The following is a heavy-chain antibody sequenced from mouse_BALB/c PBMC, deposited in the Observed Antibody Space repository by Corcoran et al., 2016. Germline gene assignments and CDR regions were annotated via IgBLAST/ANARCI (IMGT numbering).Heavy chain of an antibody. CDR1: GYTFTNYG. V-gene: IGHV9-3-1*01. Sequence: QIQLVQSGPELKKPGETVKISCKASGYTFTNYGMNCVKQAPGKGLKWMGWINTYTGEPTYADDFKGRFAFSLETSASTAYLQINNLKNGDTATYFCEREPYAMDYCGQGTAVTASS. J-gene: IGHJ4*01. CDR3: EREPYAMDY. CDR2: INTYTGEP.